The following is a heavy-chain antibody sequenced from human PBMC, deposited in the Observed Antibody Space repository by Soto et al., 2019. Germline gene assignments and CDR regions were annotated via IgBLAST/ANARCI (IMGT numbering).Heavy chain of an antibody. D-gene: IGHD2-21*01. V-gene: IGHV3-23*01. J-gene: IGHJ6*02. Sequence: PGGSLRLSCAASGFPFSIYAMSLVRQSPGKGLEWVSAISGSGGSTYYADSVKGRFTISRDNSKNTLYLQMNSLRAEDTAVYYCAKDFVPYDTIVGQRMDVWRQGTKGTV. CDR2: ISGSGGST. CDR3: AKDFVPYDTIVGQRMDV. CDR1: GFPFSIYA.